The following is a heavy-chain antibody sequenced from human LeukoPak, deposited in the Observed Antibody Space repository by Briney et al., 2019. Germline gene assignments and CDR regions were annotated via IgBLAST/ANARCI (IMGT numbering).Heavy chain of an antibody. CDR2: INPNSGGT. CDR1: GYTFTGYY. V-gene: IGHV1-2*04. Sequence: ASVKVSCKASGYTFTGYYMHWVRQAPGQGLEWMGWINPNSGGTNYARKFQGWVTMTRDTSISTAYMELSRLRSDDTAVYYCARDEGAAAFDYWGQGTLVTVSS. CDR3: ARDEGAAAFDY. J-gene: IGHJ4*02. D-gene: IGHD6-13*01.